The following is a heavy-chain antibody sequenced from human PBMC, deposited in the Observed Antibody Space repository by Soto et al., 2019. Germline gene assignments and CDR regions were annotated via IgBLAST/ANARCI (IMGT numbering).Heavy chain of an antibody. CDR1: GGSFSGYY. D-gene: IGHD1-20*01. V-gene: IGHV4-34*01. CDR3: ARAHLTGTVPFDY. J-gene: IGHJ4*02. Sequence: SETLSLTCAVYGGSFSGYYWSWIRQPPGKGLEWIGEINHSGSTNYNPSLKSRVTISVDTSKNQFSLKLSSVTAADTAVYYCARAHLTGTVPFDYWGQGTLVTVSS. CDR2: INHSGST.